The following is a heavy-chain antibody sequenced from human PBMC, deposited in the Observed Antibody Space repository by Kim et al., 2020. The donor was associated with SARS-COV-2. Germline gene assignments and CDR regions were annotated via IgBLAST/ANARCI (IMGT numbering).Heavy chain of an antibody. Sequence: GGSLRLSCAASGFTFSNYGMHWVRQAPGKGLEWVAVIWYDGSNKYYADSVKGRFTISRDNFKNTLYLQMNSLRAEDTAIYYCASAGGGFGQLFAFDDWGQGTLVTVSS. CDR2: IWYDGSNK. J-gene: IGHJ4*02. V-gene: IGHV3-33*01. CDR3: ASAGGGFGQLFAFDD. D-gene: IGHD3-10*01. CDR1: GFTFSNYG.